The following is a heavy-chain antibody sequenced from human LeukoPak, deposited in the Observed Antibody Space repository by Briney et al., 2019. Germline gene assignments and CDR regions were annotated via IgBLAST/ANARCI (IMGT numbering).Heavy chain of an antibody. CDR1: GFTASSNY. CDR3: ARDVDDYGDYYYFDY. Sequence: GGSLRLSCAASGFTASSNYMSWVRQAPGEGLGWGSVIYSGGSTYYADSVKGRFTISRDNSKNTLYLQMNSLRVEDTAVYYCARDVDDYGDYYYFDYWGQGTLVTVSS. D-gene: IGHD4-17*01. J-gene: IGHJ4*02. CDR2: IYSGGST. V-gene: IGHV3-66*01.